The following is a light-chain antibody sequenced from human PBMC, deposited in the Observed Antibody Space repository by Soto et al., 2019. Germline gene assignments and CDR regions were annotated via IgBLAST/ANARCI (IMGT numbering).Light chain of an antibody. CDR1: SSNIGAGYD. CDR2: GNS. J-gene: IGLJ7*01. CDR3: QSYDSSLSGAV. V-gene: IGLV1-40*01. Sequence: QSVLTQPPAVSGAPGQRVTISCTGSSSNIGAGYDVHWYQQLPGTAPKLLIYGNSNRPSGGPDRFSGSKSGTSASLAITGLQAEDEADYYCQSYDSSLSGAVVGGGTQLTVL.